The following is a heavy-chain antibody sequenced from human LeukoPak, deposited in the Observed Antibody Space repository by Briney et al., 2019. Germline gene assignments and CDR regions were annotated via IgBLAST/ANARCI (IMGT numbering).Heavy chain of an antibody. CDR1: GGSISSSSYY. V-gene: IGHV4-39*07. D-gene: IGHD5-18*01. Sequence: SETLSLTCTVSGGSISSSSYYWGWIRQPPGKGLEWINSIYYSGSTYYNPSLKSRVTISVDTSKNQFSLKLSSVTAADTALYYCARENGYRYDYWGQGTLVTVSS. CDR3: ARENGYRYDY. CDR2: IYYSGST. J-gene: IGHJ4*02.